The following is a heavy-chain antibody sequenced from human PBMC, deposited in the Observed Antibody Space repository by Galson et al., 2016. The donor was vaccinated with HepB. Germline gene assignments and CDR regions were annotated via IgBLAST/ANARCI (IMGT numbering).Heavy chain of an antibody. Sequence: SLRLSCAASGFTFGDFPMVWVRQAPGQGLEWVSSISSDGVHTYYADSLKGRFSISRDNAKNSLFLQMSSLRAEDTAMYYCARDYFCVGASCRGERGRFDYWGQGALVTVSS. CDR3: ARDYFCVGASCRGERGRFDY. V-gene: IGHV3-21*01. CDR2: ISSDGVHT. CDR1: GFTFGDFP. D-gene: IGHD2-21*01. J-gene: IGHJ4*02.